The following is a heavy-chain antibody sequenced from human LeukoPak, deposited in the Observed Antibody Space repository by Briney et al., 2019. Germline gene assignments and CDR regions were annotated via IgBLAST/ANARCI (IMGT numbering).Heavy chain of an antibody. Sequence: PSETLSLTCTVSSDSISSSSYYWAWIRQPPGKGLEWIGSIFYSGNTYYNPSLKSRVTISLDTSKNQLSLKLSSVTAADTAVYYCARDRYYDTSAYFYAKYYFDYWGQGTLVTVSS. CDR1: SDSISSSSYY. CDR2: IFYSGNT. J-gene: IGHJ4*02. V-gene: IGHV4-39*07. CDR3: ARDRYYDTSAYFYAKYYFDY. D-gene: IGHD3-22*01.